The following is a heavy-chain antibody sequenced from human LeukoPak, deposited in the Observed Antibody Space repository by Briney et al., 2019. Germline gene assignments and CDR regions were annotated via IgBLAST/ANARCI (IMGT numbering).Heavy chain of an antibody. Sequence: GGSLRLSCAASGFTFDDYAMHWVRQAPGKGLEWVSGISWNSGSIGYADSVKGRFTISRDSAKNSLYLQMNSLRAEDTALYYCAKDRRPVTMVQGVIITAAFDIWGQGTMVTVSS. CDR2: ISWNSGSI. CDR3: AKDRRPVTMVQGVIITAAFDI. V-gene: IGHV3-9*01. J-gene: IGHJ3*02. CDR1: GFTFDDYA. D-gene: IGHD3-10*01.